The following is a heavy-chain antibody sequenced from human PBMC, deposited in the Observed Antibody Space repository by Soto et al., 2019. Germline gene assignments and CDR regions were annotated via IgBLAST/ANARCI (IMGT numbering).Heavy chain of an antibody. V-gene: IGHV4-39*01. CDR2: IYYSGST. D-gene: IGHD6-13*01. J-gene: IGHJ6*02. CDR3: ARHAAAGSYYYYGMDV. CDR1: GGSISSSSYY. Sequence: PSETLSLTCTVSGGSISSSSYYWGWIRQPPGKGLEWIGSIYYSGSTYYNPSLKSRVTMSVDTSKNQFSLKLSSVTAADTAVYYCARHAAAGSYYYYGMDVWGQGTTVTVSS.